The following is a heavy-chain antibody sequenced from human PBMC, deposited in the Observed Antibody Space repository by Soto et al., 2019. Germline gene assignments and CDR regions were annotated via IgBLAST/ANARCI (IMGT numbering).Heavy chain of an antibody. V-gene: IGHV4-31*03. CDR1: GGSISSGGYY. J-gene: IGHJ4*02. CDR3: ARVGVGGGYDRYYFDY. Sequence: SETLSLTCTVSGGSISSGGYYWSWIRQHPGKGLEWIGYIYYSGSTYYNPSLKSRVTISVDTSKNQFSLKLSSVTAADTAVYYCARVGVGGGYDRYYFDYWGRGTLVTVSS. CDR2: IYYSGST. D-gene: IGHD5-12*01.